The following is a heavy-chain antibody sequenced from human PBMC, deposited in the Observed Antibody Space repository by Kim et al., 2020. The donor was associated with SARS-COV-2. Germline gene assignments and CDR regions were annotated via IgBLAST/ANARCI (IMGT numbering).Heavy chain of an antibody. Sequence: STIYYADSVKGRFTISRDNAKNSLYLQMNSLRAEDTAVYYCARAQGGLDYWGQGTLVTVSS. CDR3: ARAQGGLDY. D-gene: IGHD3-16*01. CDR2: STI. V-gene: IGHV3-11*04. J-gene: IGHJ4*02.